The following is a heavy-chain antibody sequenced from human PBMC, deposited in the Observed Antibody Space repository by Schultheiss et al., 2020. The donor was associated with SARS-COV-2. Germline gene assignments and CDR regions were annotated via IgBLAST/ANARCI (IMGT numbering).Heavy chain of an antibody. V-gene: IGHV3-48*02. D-gene: IGHD4-17*01. CDR2: ISRSSSTI. Sequence: GESLKISCAASGFTFSSYGMHWVRQAPGKGLEWVSYISRSSSTINYADSVMGRFTISRDNAKNSLYLQMDSLRDEDTAVYYCARDHYGDYTFDYWGQGTLVTVSS. CDR3: ARDHYGDYTFDY. J-gene: IGHJ4*02. CDR1: GFTFSSYG.